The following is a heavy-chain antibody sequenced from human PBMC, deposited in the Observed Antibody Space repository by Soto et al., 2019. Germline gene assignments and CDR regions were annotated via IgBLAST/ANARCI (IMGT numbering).Heavy chain of an antibody. CDR1: GGSFSTYA. D-gene: IGHD1-1*01. CDR3: AAPRTDXYKVPDPSTYYYYGLDV. CDR2: IIPIFGTP. Sequence: SVKVSCKASGGSFSTYAISWVRQAPGQGLEWMGGIIPIFGTPNYAQKFQGRVTITADRSTSTAYLELNSLRSEDTAVYYCAAPRTDXYKVPDPSTYYYYGLDVWGQGTTVTVSS. J-gene: IGHJ6*02. V-gene: IGHV1-69*06.